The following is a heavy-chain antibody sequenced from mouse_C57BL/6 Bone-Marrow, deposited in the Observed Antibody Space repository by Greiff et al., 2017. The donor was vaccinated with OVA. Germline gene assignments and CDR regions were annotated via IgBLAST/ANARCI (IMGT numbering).Heavy chain of an antibody. J-gene: IGHJ2*01. CDR3: ARGGNYLDY. CDR1: GYTFTSYW. CDR2: IDPSDSYT. V-gene: IGHV1-69*01. Sequence: VQLQQPGAELVMPGASVKLSCKASGYTFTSYWMYWVKQRPGQGLEWIGEIDPSDSYTNYNQKFKGKSTLTVDKSSSTAYMHLSSLTSEDSAVDYCARGGNYLDYWGQGTTLTVSA.